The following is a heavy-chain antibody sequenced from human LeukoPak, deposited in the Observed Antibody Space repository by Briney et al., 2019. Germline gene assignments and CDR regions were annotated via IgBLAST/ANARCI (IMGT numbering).Heavy chain of an antibody. CDR1: GYTFTGYY. CDR3: ARERAVAGKDYYYGMDV. Sequence: GASVKVSCKASGYTFTGYYMHWVRQAPGQGLEWMGWINPNSGGTNYAQKFQGKVTMTRDTSISTAYVELSRLRSDDTAVYYCARERAVAGKDYYYGMDVWGQGTTVTVSS. J-gene: IGHJ6*02. D-gene: IGHD6-19*01. V-gene: IGHV1-2*02. CDR2: INPNSGGT.